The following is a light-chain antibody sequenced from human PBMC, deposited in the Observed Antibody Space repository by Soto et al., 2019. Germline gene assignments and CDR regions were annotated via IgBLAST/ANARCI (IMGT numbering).Light chain of an antibody. J-gene: IGLJ1*01. CDR2: DVS. CDR1: SSDVGGYSY. Sequence: QSALTQPRSVSGSPGQSVTISCTGTSSDVGGYSYVSWYQQHPGKAPKLMIYDVSKRPSGVSNRFSGSKSGNTASLTISGLQAEDEADYYCSSYTSSSTYVFGTGTKATVL. CDR3: SSYTSSSTYV. V-gene: IGLV2-11*01.